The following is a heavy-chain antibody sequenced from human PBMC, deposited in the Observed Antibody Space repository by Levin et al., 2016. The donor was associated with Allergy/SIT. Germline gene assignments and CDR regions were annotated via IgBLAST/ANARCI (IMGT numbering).Heavy chain of an antibody. V-gene: IGHV3-7*01. Sequence: WIRQPPGKGLEWVANIKQDGSEKYYVDSVKGRFTISRDNAKNSLYLQMNSLRAEDTAVYYCAREPRALAQLGNYYYYGMDVWGQGTTVTVSS. CDR2: IKQDGSEK. D-gene: IGHD2-2*01. J-gene: IGHJ6*02. CDR3: AREPRALAQLGNYYYYGMDV.